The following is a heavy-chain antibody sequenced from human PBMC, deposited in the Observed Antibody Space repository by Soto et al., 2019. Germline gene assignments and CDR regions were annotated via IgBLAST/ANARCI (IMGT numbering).Heavy chain of an antibody. CDR2: IIPIFGTA. CDR1: GGTFSSYA. D-gene: IGHD5-18*01. CDR3: ASRYSYGPLDYYYYGMDV. V-gene: IGHV1-69*12. Sequence: QVQLVQSGAEVKKPGSSVKVSCKASGGTFSSYAISWVRQAPGQGLEWMGGIIPIFGTANYAQKFQGRVTITADESTSTAHVEPSSLRSEDTAVYYCASRYSYGPLDYYYYGMDVWGQGTTVTVSS. J-gene: IGHJ6*02.